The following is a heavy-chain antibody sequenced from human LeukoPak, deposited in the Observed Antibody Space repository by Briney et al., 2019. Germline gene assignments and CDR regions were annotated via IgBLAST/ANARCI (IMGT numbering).Heavy chain of an antibody. D-gene: IGHD5-12*01. J-gene: IGHJ4*02. CDR2: IHYSGTT. CDR3: ARAPGTVASIFDY. CDR1: GGSISSYY. V-gene: IGHV4-59*01. Sequence: SETLSLTCTVSGGSISSYYWSWIRQSPGKGLEWSGYIHYSGTTNYNPSLKSRVTILADTSKNQFSLNLSSVTAADTAVYYCARAPGTVASIFDYWGQGTLVTVSS.